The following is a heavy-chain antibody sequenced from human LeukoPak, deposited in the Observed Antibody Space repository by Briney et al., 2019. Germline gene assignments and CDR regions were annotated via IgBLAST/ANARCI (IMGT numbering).Heavy chain of an antibody. Sequence: GSLRLSCVVSGFTFSTSAMTWVRQAPGKGLEWVSGISISGGTTYYADSVEGRFTISRDNSKNTLYLQMNSLRAEDTAVYYCAKEEIPNDYWGQGTLVTVSS. CDR1: GFTFSTSA. V-gene: IGHV3-23*01. J-gene: IGHJ4*02. D-gene: IGHD2-2*02. CDR3: AKEEIPNDY. CDR2: ISISGGTT.